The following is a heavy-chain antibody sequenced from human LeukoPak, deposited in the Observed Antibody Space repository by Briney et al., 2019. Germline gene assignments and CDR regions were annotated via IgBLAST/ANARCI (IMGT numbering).Heavy chain of an antibody. D-gene: IGHD5-12*01. CDR3: AKDRLVAAYYGMDV. J-gene: IGHJ6*02. Sequence: PGGSLRLSCAASGFAFSDYYMSWIRQAPGKGLEWVSGFSGSGGSTYYADSVKGRFTISRDNAKNTLYLQMNSLRAEDTAVYYCAKDRLVAAYYGMDVWGQGTTVTVSS. CDR2: FSGSGGST. V-gene: IGHV3-23*01. CDR1: GFAFSDYY.